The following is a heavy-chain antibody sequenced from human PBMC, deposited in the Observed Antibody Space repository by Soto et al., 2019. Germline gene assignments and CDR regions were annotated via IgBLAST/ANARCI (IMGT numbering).Heavy chain of an antibody. CDR1: VFSLSCYG. J-gene: IGHJ4*02. CDR3: AKSGLFDSSGYHHPHFDS. CDR2: ISGGANIA. V-gene: IGHV3-23*01. Sequence: PVGSLRISWAASVFSLSCYGMHGVRQAPGKGLEQVAGISGGANIAYYADSVKGRFTIARDNSNSTLFLQMNSLRAEDTAVYYCAKSGLFDSSGYHHPHFDSWGPGALVTVSS. D-gene: IGHD3-22*01.